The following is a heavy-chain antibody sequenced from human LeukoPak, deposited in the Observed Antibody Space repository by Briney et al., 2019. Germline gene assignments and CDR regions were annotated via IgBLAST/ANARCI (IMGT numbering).Heavy chain of an antibody. CDR3: ARTSSGYSYAPLYYYYYMDV. Sequence: SETLSLTCTVSGGSISSYYWSWIRQPPGKGLEWIGYIYYSGSTNYNPSLKSRVTISVDTSKNQFSLKLSSVTAADTAVYYCARTSSGYSYAPLYYYYYMDVWGKGTRSPSP. J-gene: IGHJ6*03. CDR1: GGSISSYY. CDR2: IYYSGST. D-gene: IGHD5-18*01. V-gene: IGHV4-59*01.